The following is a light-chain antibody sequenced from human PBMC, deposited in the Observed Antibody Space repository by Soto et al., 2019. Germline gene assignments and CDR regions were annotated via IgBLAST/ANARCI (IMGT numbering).Light chain of an antibody. CDR3: QQYYTYSRT. V-gene: IGKV1-5*03. Sequence: DIQMTQSPSTLSASVGDRVTITCRASQSISSWLAWYQQKPGKAPDLLIYKASSLESGVPSRFSGCGSGTEFTLTISSLQPDDFATYYCQQYYTYSRTFGQGTKVEIK. CDR1: QSISSW. CDR2: KAS. J-gene: IGKJ1*01.